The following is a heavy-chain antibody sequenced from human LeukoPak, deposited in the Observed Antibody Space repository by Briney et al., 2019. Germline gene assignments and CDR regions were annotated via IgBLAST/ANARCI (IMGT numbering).Heavy chain of an antibody. Sequence: PGGCLRLSCAASGFTFSSYGMHCVRAAPGKGGGWGAFLRYDGSNKYYEDSVKGRFTISRDNPKNSLYLQMNSLRAEDTAVYYCARDSGGLDDAFDIWGQGTMVTVSS. V-gene: IGHV3-30*02. CDR2: LRYDGSNK. D-gene: IGHD5-12*01. CDR1: GFTFSSYG. J-gene: IGHJ3*02. CDR3: ARDSGGLDDAFDI.